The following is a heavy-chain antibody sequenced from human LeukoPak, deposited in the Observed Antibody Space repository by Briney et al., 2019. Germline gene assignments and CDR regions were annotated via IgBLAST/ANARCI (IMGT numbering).Heavy chain of an antibody. D-gene: IGHD6-13*01. Sequence: GGSLRLSCAASGFTFSSYGMHWVRQAPGKGLEWVAVISYDGSNKYYADSVKGRFTISRDNSKNTLYLQMNSLRAEDTAVYYCARAGDSSSLFSRYYYGMDVWGQGTTVTVSS. V-gene: IGHV3-30*19. CDR2: ISYDGSNK. CDR1: GFTFSSYG. J-gene: IGHJ6*02. CDR3: ARAGDSSSLFSRYYYGMDV.